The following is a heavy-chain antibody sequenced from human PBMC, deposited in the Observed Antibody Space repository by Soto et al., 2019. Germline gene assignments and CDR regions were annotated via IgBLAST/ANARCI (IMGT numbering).Heavy chain of an antibody. CDR2: IMPVFATP. CDR1: GGTFSTSA. V-gene: IGHV1-69*12. J-gene: IGHJ6*02. CDR3: ARDKDRQQLGGNYYYILDV. Sequence: QVQLVQSGAEVKKPGSSVKVSRKASGGTFSTSAISWVRQAPGQGLEWVGGIMPVFATPDYAQKFQGRVTISADESTTTAYLELTSLRTDDTAVYYCARDKDRQQLGGNYYYILDVWGQGTAIIVSS. D-gene: IGHD3-3*02.